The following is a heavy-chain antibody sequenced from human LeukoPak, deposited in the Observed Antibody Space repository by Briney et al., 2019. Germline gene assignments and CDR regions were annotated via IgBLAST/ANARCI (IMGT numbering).Heavy chain of an antibody. CDR3: ARDLTLTVSFDI. D-gene: IGHD4/OR15-4a*01. V-gene: IGHV4-4*07. Sequence: SETLSLTCTVSRGSVTTYSWSWIRQPAGKGLEWIGHLSGSGTTNYNPSLKTRVTTSVDKSKNQFSLQLRSVTAADTAVYFCARDLTLTVSFDIWGQGTVVTVSS. CDR1: RGSVTTYS. J-gene: IGHJ3*02. CDR2: LSGSGTT.